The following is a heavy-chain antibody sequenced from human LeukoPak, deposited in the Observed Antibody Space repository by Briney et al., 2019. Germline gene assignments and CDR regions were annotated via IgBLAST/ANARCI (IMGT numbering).Heavy chain of an antibody. CDR3: ARDHPRSGSSLGY. CDR1: GYTFTSYY. J-gene: IGHJ4*02. V-gene: IGHV1-46*01. CDR2: INPSGDST. D-gene: IGHD1-26*01. Sequence: SVKVSCKASGYTFTSYYMHWVRQAPGQGLEWMGIINPSGDSTSYAQKFQGRVTMTRDTSTSTVYMELSSLRYEDTAVYYCARDHPRSGSSLGYWGQGTLVTVSS.